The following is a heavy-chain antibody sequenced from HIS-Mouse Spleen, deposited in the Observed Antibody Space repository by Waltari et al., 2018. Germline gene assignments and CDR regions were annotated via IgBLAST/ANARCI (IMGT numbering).Heavy chain of an antibody. D-gene: IGHD6-13*01. CDR1: GGSISSRSYY. Sequence: QLQLQESGPGLVKPSETLSLTCTVSGGSISSRSYYRGWIRKPPVKGLEWIGRIYYSGSTYYTPSLQSRVTISVDTSKNQFSLKLSSVTAADTAVYYCAREIPYSSSWYDWYFDLWGRGTLVTVSS. CDR3: AREIPYSSSWYDWYFDL. CDR2: IYYSGST. J-gene: IGHJ2*01. V-gene: IGHV4-39*07.